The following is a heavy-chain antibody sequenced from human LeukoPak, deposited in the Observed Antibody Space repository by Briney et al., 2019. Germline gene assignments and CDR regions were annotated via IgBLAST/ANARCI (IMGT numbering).Heavy chain of an antibody. D-gene: IGHD3-10*02. J-gene: IGHJ6*04. V-gene: IGHV3-48*03. Sequence: GGSVSLSCAACGFPFCIYEMQWLRHATGKALVGVSYIRSSGSTKYYADSVKGRFTISRDNAKNSLYLQMNSLRAEDTAVYYCAELGTTMIGGVWGKGTTVTISS. CDR1: GFPFCIYE. CDR3: AELGTTMIGGV. CDR2: IRSSGSTK.